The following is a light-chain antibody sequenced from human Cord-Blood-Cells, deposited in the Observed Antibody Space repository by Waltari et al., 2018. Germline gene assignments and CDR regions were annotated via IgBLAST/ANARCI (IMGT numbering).Light chain of an antibody. V-gene: IGKV3-15*01. Sequence: IVMTQSPATLSLSPGERATISCRASPSVTTKLAWYQQKPGKAPKLLIYGASTTATGIPARFSGSGSGTEFTLTISSLQSEDIAVYYCQQYNNWPYTFGQGTKLEIK. CDR3: QQYNNWPYT. CDR1: PSVTTK. J-gene: IGKJ2*01. CDR2: GAS.